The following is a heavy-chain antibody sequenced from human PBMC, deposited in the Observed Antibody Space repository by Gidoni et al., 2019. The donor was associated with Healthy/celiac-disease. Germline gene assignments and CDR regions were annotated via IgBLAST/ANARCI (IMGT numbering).Heavy chain of an antibody. CDR3: ARWEYQLLDYYYYYMDV. D-gene: IGHD2-2*01. Sequence: EVQLVETGGGLIQPGGSLRLSCAADGFTVSSNYMSWVRQAPGKGLEWVSVIYSGGSTSYAASVKGRFTISRDNSKNTLYLQMNSLRAEDTAVYYCARWEYQLLDYYYYYMDVWGKGTTVTVSS. J-gene: IGHJ6*03. V-gene: IGHV3-53*02. CDR2: IYSGGST. CDR1: GFTVSSNY.